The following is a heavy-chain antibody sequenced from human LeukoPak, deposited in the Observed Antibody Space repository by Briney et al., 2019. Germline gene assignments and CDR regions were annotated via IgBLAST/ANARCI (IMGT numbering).Heavy chain of an antibody. J-gene: IGHJ4*02. Sequence: SETLSLTCTVSGGSISSGDYYWSWIRQPPGKGLEWIGYIYYSGSTYYNPSLKSRVTISVDTSKNQFSLKLSSVTAVDTAVYYCARAASLGFGELLDYWGQGTLVTVSS. CDR3: ARAASLGFGELLDY. CDR2: IYYSGST. CDR1: GGSISSGDYY. D-gene: IGHD3-10*01. V-gene: IGHV4-30-4*01.